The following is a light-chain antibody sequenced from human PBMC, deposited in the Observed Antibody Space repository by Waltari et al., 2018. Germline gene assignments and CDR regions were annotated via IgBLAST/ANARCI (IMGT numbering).Light chain of an antibody. CDR3: QSYDSSLSGLYV. CDR1: SSNIGAGYD. CDR2: GTR. Sequence: QSVLTQPPSVSGAPGQRVTISCTGSSSNIGAGYDVHWYQQLPGTAPKRRIYGTRIRPSGVPDRFSGSKSGTSASRAITGLQAEDGADYSCQSYDSSLSGLYVFGTGTKVTVL. J-gene: IGLJ1*01. V-gene: IGLV1-40*01.